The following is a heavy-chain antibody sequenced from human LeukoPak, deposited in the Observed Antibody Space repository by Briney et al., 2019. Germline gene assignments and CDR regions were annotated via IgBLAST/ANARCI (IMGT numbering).Heavy chain of an antibody. J-gene: IGHJ4*02. V-gene: IGHV4-59*12. Sequence: SETLSLTCTVSGGSISSYYWSWIRQPPGKGLEWIGYIYYSGSTNYNPSLKSRVTISVDTSKNQFSLKLSSVTAADTAVYYCATARYYYGSGSYFDYWGQGTLVTVSS. CDR1: GGSISSYY. CDR3: ATARYYYGSGSYFDY. CDR2: IYYSGST. D-gene: IGHD3-10*01.